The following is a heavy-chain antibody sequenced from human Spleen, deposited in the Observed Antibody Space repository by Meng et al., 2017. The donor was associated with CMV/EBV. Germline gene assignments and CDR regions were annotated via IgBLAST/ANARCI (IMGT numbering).Heavy chain of an antibody. CDR1: GFTFSSYG. D-gene: IGHD3-3*01. V-gene: IGHV3-33*06. Sequence: GGSLRLSCAASGFTFSSYGMHWVRQAPGKGLEWVAVIWYDGSNKYYADSVKGRFTISRDNSKNTLYLQMNSLRAEDTAVYYCAKDCDYDFWSGYRYYYYGMDVWGQGTTVTVFS. CDR3: AKDCDYDFWSGYRYYYYGMDV. J-gene: IGHJ6*02. CDR2: IWYDGSNK.